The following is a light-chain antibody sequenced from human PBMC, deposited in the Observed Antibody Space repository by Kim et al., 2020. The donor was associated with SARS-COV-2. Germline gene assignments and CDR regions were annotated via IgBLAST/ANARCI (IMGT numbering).Light chain of an antibody. CDR3: CSYAGNFILV. V-gene: IGLV2-23*02. CDR2: EVN. CDR1: RSDVGTYNL. J-gene: IGLJ1*01. Sequence: QSALTQPASVSGSPGQSITISCTGTRSDVGTYNLVSWYQQHPGKAPKLIFYEVNKRPSGVSNRFSGSKSGNTASLTVSGLQAEDEADYYCCSYAGNFILVFGTGTKVTVL.